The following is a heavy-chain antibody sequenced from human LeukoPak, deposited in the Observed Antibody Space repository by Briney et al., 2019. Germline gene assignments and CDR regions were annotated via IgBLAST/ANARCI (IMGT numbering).Heavy chain of an antibody. CDR1: GGSFSGYY. D-gene: IGHD4-17*01. Sequence: PSETLSLTCAVYGGSFSGYYWSWIRQPPGKGLEWIGSIYYSGSTYYNPSLKSRVTISVDTSKNQFSLKLSSVTAADTAVYYCARHTTVTSNWFDPWGQGTLVTVSS. CDR3: ARHTTVTSNWFDP. V-gene: IGHV4-34*01. J-gene: IGHJ5*02. CDR2: IYYSGST.